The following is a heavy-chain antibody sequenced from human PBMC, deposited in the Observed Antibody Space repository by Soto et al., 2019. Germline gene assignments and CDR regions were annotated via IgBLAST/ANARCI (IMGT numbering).Heavy chain of an antibody. J-gene: IGHJ4*02. Sequence: PGGSLRLSCAASVFTFSTSVMHWVRQAPGKGLEWMAIISYAGSTYYADSVKGRFTISRDNSKNTLYLQMNSLRAEDTAVYYCARTGGYRHYFDYWGQGTLVTVSS. V-gene: IGHV3-30-3*01. D-gene: IGHD3-16*02. CDR1: VFTFSTSV. CDR2: ISYAGST. CDR3: ARTGGYRHYFDY.